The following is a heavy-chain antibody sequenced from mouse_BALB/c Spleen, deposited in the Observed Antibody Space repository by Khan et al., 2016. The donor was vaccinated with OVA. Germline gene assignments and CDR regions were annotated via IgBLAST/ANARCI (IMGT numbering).Heavy chain of an antibody. CDR2: INPHIGET. V-gene: IGHV1-20*02. CDR1: GYSFTGYF. J-gene: IGHJ2*01. CDR3: ARIYRSDFDY. D-gene: IGHD1-1*01. Sequence: VQLQQSGPELVKPGASVKISCKASGYSFTGYFMNWVMQSHGKSLEWIGRINPHIGETFYNQKFKGKATLTVDESSSTAHMELRSLASEDSAVYYCARIYRSDFDYWGQGTTPTVSS.